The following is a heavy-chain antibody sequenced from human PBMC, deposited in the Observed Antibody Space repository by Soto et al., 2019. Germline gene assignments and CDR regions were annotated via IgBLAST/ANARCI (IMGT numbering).Heavy chain of an antibody. CDR1: GFSLTSPGMC. CDR3: ARSIRGPRRFNGMDV. D-gene: IGHD1-20*01. Sequence: SGPTLVNPTETLTLTCTFSGFSLTSPGMCVSWIRQSPGKALEWLALIERDDDDKYYSTSLKTRLTISKDTRKNQVVLTMANMEPADTATYHCARSIRGPRRFNGMDVWGEGTTVTVSS. J-gene: IGHJ6*04. V-gene: IGHV2-70*13. CDR2: IERDDDDK.